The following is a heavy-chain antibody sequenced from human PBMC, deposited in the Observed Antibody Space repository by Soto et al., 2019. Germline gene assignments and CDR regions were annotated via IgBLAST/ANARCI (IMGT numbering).Heavy chain of an antibody. CDR1: GGSISIGGYS. V-gene: IGHV4-30-2*01. D-gene: IGHD4-17*01. Sequence: SETLSLTCAVSGGSISIGGYSWSWIRQPPGKGMEWIGYIHHSGSTYYNPSLKSRVTISVDRSKKQSSLKLSSVTAADTAVYYCARAPPYGDYFDYWGQGTLVTVSS. CDR3: ARAPPYGDYFDY. J-gene: IGHJ4*02. CDR2: IHHSGST.